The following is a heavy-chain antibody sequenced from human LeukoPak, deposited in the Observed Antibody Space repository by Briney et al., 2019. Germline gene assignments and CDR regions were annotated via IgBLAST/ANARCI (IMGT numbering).Heavy chain of an antibody. CDR2: ISGSGGST. CDR3: AKGGGNPRGDYYYYYMDV. D-gene: IGHD4-23*01. J-gene: IGHJ6*03. CDR1: GFTFSSYS. Sequence: GGSLRLSCAASGFTFSSYSMNWVRQAPGKGLEWVSAISGSGGSTYYADSVKGRFTISRDNSKNTLYLQMNSLRAEDTAVYYCAKGGGNPRGDYYYYYMDVWGKGTTVTVSS. V-gene: IGHV3-23*01.